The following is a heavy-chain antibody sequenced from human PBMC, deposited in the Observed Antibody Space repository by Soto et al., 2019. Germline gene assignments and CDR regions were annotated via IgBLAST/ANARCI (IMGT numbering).Heavy chain of an antibody. J-gene: IGHJ4*02. Sequence: EVQLLESGGGLVQPGGSLRLSCAASGFTFNNYAMTWVRQAPGKGLEWVSAISGGGDTTSYADSVKGRFTVSRDGSKNKQYLQMSSLKAEDTALYYCAKGRGGSGSLPPRVDFWGQGTLVPVSS. CDR2: ISGGGDTT. V-gene: IGHV3-23*01. CDR1: GFTFNNYA. D-gene: IGHD3-10*01. CDR3: AKGRGGSGSLPPRVDF.